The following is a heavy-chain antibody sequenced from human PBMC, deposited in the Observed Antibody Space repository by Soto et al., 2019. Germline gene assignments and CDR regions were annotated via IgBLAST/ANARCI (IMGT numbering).Heavy chain of an antibody. D-gene: IGHD2-2*01. J-gene: IGHJ6*02. CDR1: RYTFTSYG. Sequence: ASVKGSCTASRYTFTSYGISWVRQAPVQGLDWMGWISAYNGNTNYAQKLQGRVNMTTDTSTSTAYMELRSLRSEDTAVYYCARDWPDCSSTSCRGASMDVWGQGTTVTVYS. CDR3: ARDWPDCSSTSCRGASMDV. V-gene: IGHV1-18*04. CDR2: ISAYNGNT.